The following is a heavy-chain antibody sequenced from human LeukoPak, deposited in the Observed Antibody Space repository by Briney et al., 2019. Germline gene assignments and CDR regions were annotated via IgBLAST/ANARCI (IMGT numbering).Heavy chain of an antibody. CDR3: TTRRQDGW. CDR2: IKSKIDGGTI. D-gene: IGHD2-15*01. Sequence: GGSLRLSCVASGLTFSDAWMSWVRQAPGKGLEWVGRIKSKIDGGTIEYAAPVKGRFTISRDDSRNTLNLQMNSLKTEDTGVYYCTTRRQDGWWGQGTLVTVSS. J-gene: IGHJ4*02. V-gene: IGHV3-15*01. CDR1: GLTFSDAW.